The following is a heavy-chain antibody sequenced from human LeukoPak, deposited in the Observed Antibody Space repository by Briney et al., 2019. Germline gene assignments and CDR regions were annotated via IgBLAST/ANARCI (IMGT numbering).Heavy chain of an antibody. CDR3: ARLTSMCGRYYYCYGDV. CDR1: GGSISSYY. CDR2: IYTSGST. J-gene: IGHJ6*03. Sequence: SETLSLTCTVSGGSISSYYWSWIRQPPGKGLEWIGYIYTSGSTNYNPSLKSRVTISVATSKNQFSLKLSSVTAADTAGYYSARLTSMCGRYYYCYGDVWGKGTAVTVSS. V-gene: IGHV4-4*09.